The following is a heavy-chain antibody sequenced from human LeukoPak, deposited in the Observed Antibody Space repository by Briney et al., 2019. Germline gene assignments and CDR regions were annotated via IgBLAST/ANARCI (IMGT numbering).Heavy chain of an antibody. CDR2: ISAYNGNT. J-gene: IGHJ6*03. Sequence: GASVKVSCKASGYTFTSYGISWVRQAPGQGLEWMGWISAYNGNTNYAQKLQGRVTMTTDTSTSTAYMELRSLRSDDTAVYYCAREVGYDLTYYYYMDVWGKGTTVTVSS. CDR1: GYTFTSYG. V-gene: IGHV1-18*01. D-gene: IGHD5-12*01. CDR3: AREVGYDLTYYYYMDV.